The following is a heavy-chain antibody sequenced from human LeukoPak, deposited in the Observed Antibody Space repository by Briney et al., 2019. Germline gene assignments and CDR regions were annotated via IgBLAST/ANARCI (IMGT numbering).Heavy chain of an antibody. J-gene: IGHJ4*02. CDR1: GGTFSSYA. D-gene: IGHD6-13*01. CDR3: ARAIAEAGDF. Sequence: SVKVSCKASGGTFSSYAISWVRQAPGQRLEWMGRIIPIFGTANYAQKFQGRVTITTDESTSTAYMELSSLRSEGTAVYYCARAIAEAGDFWGQGTLVTVSS. V-gene: IGHV1-69*05. CDR2: IIPIFGTA.